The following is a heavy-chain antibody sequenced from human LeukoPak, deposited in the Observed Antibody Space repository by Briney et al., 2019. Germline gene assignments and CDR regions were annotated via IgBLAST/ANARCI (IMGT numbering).Heavy chain of an antibody. CDR3: AREIVYYDSSGFDY. CDR2: ISSSSYI. D-gene: IGHD3-22*01. V-gene: IGHV3-21*01. Sequence: GGSLRLSCAASGFTFSSYSMNWVRQAPGKGLEWASSISSSSYIYYADSVKGRFTISRDNAKNSLYLQMNSLRAEDTAVYYCAREIVYYDSSGFDYWGQGTLVTVSS. J-gene: IGHJ4*02. CDR1: GFTFSSYS.